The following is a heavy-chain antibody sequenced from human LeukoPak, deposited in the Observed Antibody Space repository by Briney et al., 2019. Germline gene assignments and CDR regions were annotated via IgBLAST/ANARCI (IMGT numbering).Heavy chain of an antibody. Sequence: SETLSLTCTVSGGSISSSSYYWGWIRQPPGKGLEWIGSIYYSGSTYYNPSLKSRVTISVDTSKNQFSLKLSSVTAADTAVYYRAREESRAMRWLSYFDYWGQGTLVTVSS. J-gene: IGHJ4*02. CDR2: IYYSGST. CDR1: GGSISSSSYY. V-gene: IGHV4-39*07. CDR3: AREESRAMRWLSYFDY. D-gene: IGHD3-22*01.